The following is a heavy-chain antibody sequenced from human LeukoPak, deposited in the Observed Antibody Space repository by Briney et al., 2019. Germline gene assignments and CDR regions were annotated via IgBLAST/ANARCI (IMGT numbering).Heavy chain of an antibody. CDR3: ARVGYTGWNWGLDY. V-gene: IGHV3-9*01. Sequence: GGSLRLSCAASGFTFDDYAMHWVRQAPGKGLEWVSGISWNSGSIGYADSVKGRFTISRDNAKNSLYLQMNSLRAEDTAVYYCARVGYTGWNWGLDYWGQGTLVTVSS. D-gene: IGHD5-24*01. CDR2: ISWNSGSI. CDR1: GFTFDDYA. J-gene: IGHJ4*02.